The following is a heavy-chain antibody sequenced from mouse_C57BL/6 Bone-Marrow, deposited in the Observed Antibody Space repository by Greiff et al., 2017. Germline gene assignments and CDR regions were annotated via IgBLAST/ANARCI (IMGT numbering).Heavy chain of an antibody. J-gene: IGHJ2*01. CDR3: AISGPVGGSFDY. D-gene: IGHD1-3*01. V-gene: IGHV1-55*01. CDR1: GYTFTSYW. Sequence: VQLQQSGAELVKPGASVKMSCKASGYTFTSYWITWVKQSPGKGLEWIGDIYPTSGRTNYNQKFKGKAILTVDTSSNPAYMQLSSLTSEDSAVCDCAISGPVGGSFDYWGQGTTLTVSS. CDR2: IYPTSGRT.